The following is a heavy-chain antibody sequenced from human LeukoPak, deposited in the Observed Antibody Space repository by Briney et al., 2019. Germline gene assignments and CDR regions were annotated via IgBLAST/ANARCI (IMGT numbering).Heavy chain of an antibody. D-gene: IGHD6-19*01. CDR1: GYSFTSYW. J-gene: IGHJ3*02. V-gene: IGHV5-51*01. CDR2: IYPGDSDT. CDR3: ASSPAVAGGVGAFDI. Sequence: GESLKISCKGSGYSFTSYWIGWVRQMPGKGLEWMGIIYPGDSDTRYSPSFQGQVTISADKSISTAYLQWSSLKASDTAMYYCASSPAVAGGVGAFDIWGQGTMVTVSS.